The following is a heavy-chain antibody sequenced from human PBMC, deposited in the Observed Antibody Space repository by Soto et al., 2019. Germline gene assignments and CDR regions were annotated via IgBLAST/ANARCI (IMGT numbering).Heavy chain of an antibody. J-gene: IGHJ4*02. V-gene: IGHV3-7*01. Sequence: EEQLVQSGGGLVQPGGSLRLSCAGSGFTFRNYWMGWVRQAPGKRLEWVANIKQDGSETSYVDSVKGRFTISRDNAKNSLYLQMSSLGADDTAVYYCVRENYFDYWGQGILVIVSS. CDR2: IKQDGSET. CDR1: GFTFRNYW. CDR3: VRENYFDY.